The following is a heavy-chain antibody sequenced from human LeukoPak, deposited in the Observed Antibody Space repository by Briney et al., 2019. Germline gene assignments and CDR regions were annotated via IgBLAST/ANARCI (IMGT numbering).Heavy chain of an antibody. J-gene: IGHJ4*02. CDR2: IIPTFGTA. Sequence: SMKVSCKASGGTFSSYAISWVRQAPGQGLEWMGGIIPTFGTANYAQKFQGRVTITADESTSTAYMELSSLRSEDTAVYYCARGDAIYGDTFSHFDYWGQGTLVTVSS. D-gene: IGHD4-17*01. V-gene: IGHV1-69*13. CDR3: ARGDAIYGDTFSHFDY. CDR1: GGTFSSYA.